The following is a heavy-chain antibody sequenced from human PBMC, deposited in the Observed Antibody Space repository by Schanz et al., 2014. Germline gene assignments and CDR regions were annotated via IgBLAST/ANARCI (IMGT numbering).Heavy chain of an antibody. CDR2: IWYNGRKK. CDR1: GFTFSKYG. V-gene: IGHV3-33*01. Sequence: QVQLVESGGGVVQPGRSLRLSCAASGFTFSKYGVHWVRQAPGKGLEWVAVIWYNGRKKYYADSVRGRFTISRDNSKNTLYLQMNNLRDDDAAVYYGARDRVGASSDFDYWGQGTLVTVSS. J-gene: IGHJ4*02. D-gene: IGHD3-22*01. CDR3: ARDRVGASSDFDY.